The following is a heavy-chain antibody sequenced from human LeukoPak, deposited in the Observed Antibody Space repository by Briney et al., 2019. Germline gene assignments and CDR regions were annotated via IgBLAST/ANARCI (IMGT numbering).Heavy chain of an antibody. CDR3: ARGSYYYDSSGYYY. V-gene: IGHV3-21*01. CDR1: GFTFSSYS. Sequence: GRSLRLSCAASGFTFSSYSMNWVRQAPGKGLEWVSSISSSSSYIYYADSVKGRFTISRDNAKNSLYLQMNSLRAEDTAVYYCARGSYYYDSSGYYYWGQGTLVTVSS. D-gene: IGHD3-22*01. J-gene: IGHJ4*02. CDR2: ISSSSSYI.